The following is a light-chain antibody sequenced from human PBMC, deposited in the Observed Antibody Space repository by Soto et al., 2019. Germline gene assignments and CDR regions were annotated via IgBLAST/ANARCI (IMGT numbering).Light chain of an antibody. V-gene: IGKV1-9*01. CDR2: AAS. Sequence: DIQLTQSPSFLSASVGDRVTITCRASQGISTYLAWYQQKPGKAPKLLIYAASTLQSGVPSRFSGSASGTEFTLTISSLQPEDFATYYCQQSYSTPRTFGQGTKVDI. CDR3: QQSYSTPRT. CDR1: QGISTY. J-gene: IGKJ1*01.